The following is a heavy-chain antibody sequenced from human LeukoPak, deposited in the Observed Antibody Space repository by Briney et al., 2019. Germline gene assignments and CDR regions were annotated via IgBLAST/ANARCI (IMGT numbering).Heavy chain of an antibody. CDR1: GGSFSGYY. J-gene: IGHJ5*02. D-gene: IGHD2-2*01. V-gene: IGHV4-34*01. CDR2: INHSGST. CDR3: ARGSPCSSSTSCNENWFDP. Sequence: SETLSLTCAVYGGSFSGYYWSWIRQPPGKGLEWIGEINHSGSTNYNPSLKSRVTISVDTSKNQFSLKLSSVTAADTAVYYCARGSPCSSSTSCNENWFDPWGQGTLVTVSS.